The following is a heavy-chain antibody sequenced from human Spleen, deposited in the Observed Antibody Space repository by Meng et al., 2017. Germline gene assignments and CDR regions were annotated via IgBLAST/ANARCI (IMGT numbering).Heavy chain of an antibody. CDR1: GGSISSGGSY. CDR2: IYYIGST. Sequence: QLQRRGSAPGLVKPSQTLSLTCTVSGGSISSGGSYWGWIRQHPGKGLEWIGYIYYIGSTYYNPSLKSLVPISVGTSKNQFSLNLSSVTAADTAVYYCARGPTTMAHDFDYWGQGTLVTVSS. V-gene: IGHV4-31*01. J-gene: IGHJ4*02. CDR3: ARGPTTMAHDFDY. D-gene: IGHD4-11*01.